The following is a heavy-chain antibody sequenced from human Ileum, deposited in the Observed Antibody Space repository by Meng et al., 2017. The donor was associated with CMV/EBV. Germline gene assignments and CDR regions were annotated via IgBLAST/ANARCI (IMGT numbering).Heavy chain of an antibody. Sequence: GDSVSSNSAAWNWLRQSPSRGLEWLGRTYYRSKWYNDYAVSVKSRITINPDTSKNQFSLQLNSVTPEDTAVYYCARTVIAAAGTGVYWGQGTLVTVSS. V-gene: IGHV6-1*01. CDR2: TYYRSKWYN. CDR1: GDSVSSNSAA. J-gene: IGHJ4*02. CDR3: ARTVIAAAGTGVY. D-gene: IGHD6-13*01.